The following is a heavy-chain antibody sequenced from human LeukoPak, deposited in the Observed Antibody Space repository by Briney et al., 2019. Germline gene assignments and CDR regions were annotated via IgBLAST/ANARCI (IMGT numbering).Heavy chain of an antibody. CDR1: GGSISSYY. CDR2: IYTRGST. Sequence: SSETLSLTCTVSGGSISSYYWSWIRQPAGKGLEGIGRIYTRGSTNYNPSLKSRVTMSVDTSKNQFSLKLSSVTAADTAVYYCARARTEKYYYYYYYMDVWGKGTTVTVSS. D-gene: IGHD1-14*01. J-gene: IGHJ6*03. CDR3: ARARTEKYYYYYYYMDV. V-gene: IGHV4-4*07.